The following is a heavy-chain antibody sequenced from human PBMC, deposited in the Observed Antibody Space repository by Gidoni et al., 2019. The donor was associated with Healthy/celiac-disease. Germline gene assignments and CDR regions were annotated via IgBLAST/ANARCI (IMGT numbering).Heavy chain of an antibody. CDR2: ISGSGGST. J-gene: IGHJ3*02. CDR3: AKDLFLGGPWPFDI. V-gene: IGHV3-23*01. D-gene: IGHD2-21*01. CDR1: GFPFSSYA. Sequence: VQRLESGGGLVQPGGSLSLSCAASGFPFSSYAMSWVRQAPGKGLAWVSAISGSGGSTYYADSVKGWFTISRDNSKNTLYLQMNSLRAEDTAVYYCAKDLFLGGPWPFDIWGQGTMVTVSS.